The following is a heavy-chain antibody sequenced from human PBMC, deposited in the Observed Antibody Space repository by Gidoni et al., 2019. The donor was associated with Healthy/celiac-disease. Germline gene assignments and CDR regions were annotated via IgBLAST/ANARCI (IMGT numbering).Heavy chain of an antibody. D-gene: IGHD2-21*01. CDR2: IYYSGST. Sequence: QLQLQESGPGLVKPSETLSLTCTVSGGSISSSSYYWGWIRQPPGKGLEWIGSIYYSGSTYYNPSLKSRVTISVDTSKNQFSLKLSSVTAADTAVYYCARIVWGVWQPGDYNDYWGQGTLVTVSS. J-gene: IGHJ4*02. CDR3: ARIVWGVWQPGDYNDY. CDR1: GGSISSSSYY. V-gene: IGHV4-39*01.